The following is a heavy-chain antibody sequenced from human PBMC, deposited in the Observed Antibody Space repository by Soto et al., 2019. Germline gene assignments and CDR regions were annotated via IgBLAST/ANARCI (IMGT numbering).Heavy chain of an antibody. Sequence: XSVKVSCKVSVSTFTSNGIGWVRQAPGQGLEWMGWISTYNENMDSAPQLQGRLTMTTDTSTTTAYMELTNLKSDDTALYYCAYVGGYSTGDYSFDVWGQGTPVTVSS. CDR1: VSTFTSNG. D-gene: IGHD5-18*01. CDR3: AYVGGYSTGDYSFDV. J-gene: IGHJ4*02. CDR2: ISTYNENM. V-gene: IGHV1-18*04.